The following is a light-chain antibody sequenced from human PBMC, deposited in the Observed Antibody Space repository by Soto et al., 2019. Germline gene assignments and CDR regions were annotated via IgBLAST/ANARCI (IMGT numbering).Light chain of an antibody. J-gene: IGLJ1*01. CDR3: ASYTTSSTYV. V-gene: IGLV2-14*03. CDR1: SSDVGAFNY. CDR2: DVS. Sequence: QPGLTQPASVSGSPGQSIAISCTGSSSDVGAFNYVSWYQQHPGKAPKFMIFDVSSRPSGVSDRFSGSKSGNTASLTISGLQTEDEADYYCASYTTSSTYVFGTGTKVTVL.